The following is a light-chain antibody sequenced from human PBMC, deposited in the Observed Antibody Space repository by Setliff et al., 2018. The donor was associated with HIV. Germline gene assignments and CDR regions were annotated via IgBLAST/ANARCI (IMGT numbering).Light chain of an antibody. J-gene: IGLJ1*01. CDR1: SNDVGGYNY. CDR2: EVT. Sequence: QSVLTQPPSASGSPGQSITISCTGTSNDVGGYNYVSWYQQQPGKAPKLIIYEVTKRPSGAPDRFSGSKSGNTASLTVSGLRAEDEADYYCSSYVDVNSFVFGTGTKVTVL. CDR3: SSYVDVNSFV. V-gene: IGLV2-8*01.